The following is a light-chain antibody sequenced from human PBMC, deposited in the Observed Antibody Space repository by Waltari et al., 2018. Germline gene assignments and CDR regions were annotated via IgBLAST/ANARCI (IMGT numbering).Light chain of an antibody. CDR2: DVT. V-gene: IGLV2-14*03. CDR3: SSYTSNSTLGV. CDR1: NSDIGGSNF. Sequence: QSALTQPASVSGSPGQSITISCTGTNSDIGGSNFVSWYKQHPAKAPKLMIFDVTNRPSGVSDRFSGSKSGNTASLTISGLQADDEAVYYCSSYTSNSTLGVFGGGTRLTVL. J-gene: IGLJ3*02.